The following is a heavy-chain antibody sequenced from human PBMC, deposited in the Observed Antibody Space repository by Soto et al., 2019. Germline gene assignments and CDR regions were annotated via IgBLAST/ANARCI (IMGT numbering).Heavy chain of an antibody. J-gene: IGHJ4*02. Sequence: SETLSLTCAVYGGSFSGYYWSWIRQPTGKGLEWIGEINHSGSTNHNPSLKSRVTISVDTSKNQFSLKLSSVTAADTAVYYCARGRPNLITIHSYGALYYFDYWGQGTLVTVSS. CDR2: INHSGST. CDR3: ARGRPNLITIHSYGALYYFDY. V-gene: IGHV4-34*01. D-gene: IGHD5-18*01. CDR1: GGSFSGYY.